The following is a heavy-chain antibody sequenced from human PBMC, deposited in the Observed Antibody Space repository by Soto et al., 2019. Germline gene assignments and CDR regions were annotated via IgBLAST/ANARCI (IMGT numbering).Heavy chain of an antibody. D-gene: IGHD3-3*01. CDR2: INAGNGNT. CDR1: GYTFTSYA. Sequence: GASVKVSCKASGYTFTSYAMHWVRQAPGQRLEWMGWINAGNGNTKYSQKFQGRVAITRDTSASTAYMELSSLRSEDTAVFYCARDLITIFGVVTLYGMDVWGQGTTVTVSS. V-gene: IGHV1-3*01. J-gene: IGHJ6*02. CDR3: ARDLITIFGVVTLYGMDV.